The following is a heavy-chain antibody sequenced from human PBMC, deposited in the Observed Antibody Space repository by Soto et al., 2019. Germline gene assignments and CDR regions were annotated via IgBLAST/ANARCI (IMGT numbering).Heavy chain of an antibody. D-gene: IGHD2-15*01. CDR3: MTDDGGW. V-gene: IGHV3-7*01. Sequence: GGSLRLSCGASGFTFYTYWMNWVRQTPGMGLEWVANIKSDGSEKYYVDSVKGRFTISRDNTKNSMYLQMNSLRVEDTAMYHYMTDDGGWWGPGPRVTASS. CDR2: IKSDGSEK. J-gene: IGHJ4*02. CDR1: GFTFYTYW.